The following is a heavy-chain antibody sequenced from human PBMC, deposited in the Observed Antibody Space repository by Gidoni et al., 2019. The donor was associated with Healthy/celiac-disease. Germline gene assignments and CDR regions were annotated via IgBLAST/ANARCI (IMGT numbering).Heavy chain of an antibody. V-gene: IGHV4-34*01. CDR2: INHSGST. CDR1: GGSFSGYY. CDR3: ARGRRYYDSSGYWLYYFDY. J-gene: IGHJ4*02. D-gene: IGHD3-22*01. Sequence: QVQLQQWGAGLLKPSETLSLTCAVYGGSFSGYYWSWIRQPPGKGLEWIGEINHSGSTNYNPSLKSRVTISVDTSKNQFSLKLSSVTAADTAVYYCARGRRYYDSSGYWLYYFDYWGQGTLVTVSS.